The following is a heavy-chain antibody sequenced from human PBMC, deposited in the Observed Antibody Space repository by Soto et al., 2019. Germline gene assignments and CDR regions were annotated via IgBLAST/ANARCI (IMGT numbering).Heavy chain of an antibody. CDR1: GYTFSSYA. CDR3: ARDTGDGTFDF. CDR2: INAGYGNT. V-gene: IGHV1-3*01. D-gene: IGHD7-27*01. Sequence: QVHLVQSGAEVRKPGASVKVSCKASGYTFSSYAMHWLRQAPGQRLEGMGWINAGYGNTKSSQKFQDRVTISRDTSASTAYMELTSLRSEDTAVYYCARDTGDGTFDFWGQGTLVTVSS. J-gene: IGHJ4*02.